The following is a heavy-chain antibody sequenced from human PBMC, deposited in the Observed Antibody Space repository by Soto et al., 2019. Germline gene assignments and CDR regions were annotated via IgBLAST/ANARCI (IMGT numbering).Heavy chain of an antibody. CDR3: ARKNNGANDNSDDAFDI. CDR1: GFTFSIYS. V-gene: IGHV3-21*01. Sequence: GGSLRLSCAASGFTFSIYSMNWVRQAPGKGLEWVSSISSSGTYIYYADSVKARFTISSDNANNSLSLQMDSLRAEDTAVYYCARKNNGANDNSDDAFDIWGQGTMVTVSS. CDR2: ISSSGTYI. D-gene: IGHD1-1*01. J-gene: IGHJ3*02.